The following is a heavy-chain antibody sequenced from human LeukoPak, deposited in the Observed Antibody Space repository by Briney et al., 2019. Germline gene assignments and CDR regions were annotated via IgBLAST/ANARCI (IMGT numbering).Heavy chain of an antibody. CDR2: ISSSSSYT. CDR1: GFTFSDYY. V-gene: IGHV3-11*05. D-gene: IGHD3-10*01. CDR3: ARGYYYGSGSPEYWFDP. J-gene: IGHJ5*02. Sequence: GGSLRLSCAASGFTFSDYYMSWIRQAPGKGLEWVSYISSSSSYTNYADSVKGRFTISRDNAKNALYLQMNSLRAEDTAVYYCARGYYYGSGSPEYWFDPWGQGTLVTVSS.